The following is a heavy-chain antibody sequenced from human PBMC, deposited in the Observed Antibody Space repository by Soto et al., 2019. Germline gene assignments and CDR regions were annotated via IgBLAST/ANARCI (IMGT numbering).Heavy chain of an antibody. J-gene: IGHJ5*02. D-gene: IGHD6-6*01. CDR1: GFTVSSNY. CDR2: IYSGGST. Sequence: EVQLAESGGGLVQPGGSLRLSCAASGFTVSSNYMSWVRQAPGKGLEWVSVIYSGGSTYYADSVKGRFTISRDNSKNTLYLQMNSLRAEDTAVYYCARVIAARGESWFDPWGQGTLVTVSS. V-gene: IGHV3-66*01. CDR3: ARVIAARGESWFDP.